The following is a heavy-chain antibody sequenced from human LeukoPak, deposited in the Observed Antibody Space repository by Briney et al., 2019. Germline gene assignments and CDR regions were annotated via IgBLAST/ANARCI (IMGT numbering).Heavy chain of an antibody. CDR3: ARVRVTMVRGVIIKDYYYYYMDV. J-gene: IGHJ6*03. D-gene: IGHD3-10*01. CDR1: GYTFTGYY. Sequence: ASVKVSCKASGYTFTGYYMHWVRQAPGQGLEWMGWINPNSGGTNYAQKFQGRVTMTRDTSISTAYMELSRLRSDDTAVYYCARVRVTMVRGVIIKDYYYYYMDVWGKGTTVTVSS. CDR2: INPNSGGT. V-gene: IGHV1-2*02.